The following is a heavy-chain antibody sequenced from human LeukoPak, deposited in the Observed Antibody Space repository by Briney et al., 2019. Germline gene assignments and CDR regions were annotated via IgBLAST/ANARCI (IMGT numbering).Heavy chain of an antibody. CDR2: INPSGGST. V-gene: IGHV1-46*01. CDR3: AREEVVVVPAAIPIYYYYGMDV. CDR1: GYTFTSYY. Sequence: ASVKVSCKASGYTFTSYYMHWVRQAPGQGLEWMGIINPSGGSTSYAQKFQGRVTMTTDTSTSTAYMELRSLRSDDTAVYYCAREEVVVVPAAIPIYYYYGMDVWGQGTTVTVSS. J-gene: IGHJ6*02. D-gene: IGHD2-2*01.